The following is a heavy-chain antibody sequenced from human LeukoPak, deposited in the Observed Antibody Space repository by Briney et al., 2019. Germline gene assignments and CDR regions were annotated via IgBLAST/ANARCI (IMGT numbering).Heavy chain of an antibody. V-gene: IGHV4-59*08. CDR3: ARVRTVLLWFGTNYYYGMDV. CDR2: IYYSGST. J-gene: IGHJ6*02. CDR1: GGSISSYC. Sequence: SETLSLTCTVSGGSISSYCWSWIRQPPGKGLEWIGYIYYSGSTNYNPSLKSRVTISVDTSKNQFSLKLSSVTAADTAVYYCARVRTVLLWFGTNYYYGMDVWGQGTTVTVSS. D-gene: IGHD3-10*01.